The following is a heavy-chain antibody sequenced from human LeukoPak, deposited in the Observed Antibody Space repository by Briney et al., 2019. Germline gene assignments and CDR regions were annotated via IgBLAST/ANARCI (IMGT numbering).Heavy chain of an antibody. CDR1: GFTFSYYG. D-gene: IGHD3-16*02. V-gene: IGHV3-NL1*01. CDR2: IYSGGST. Sequence: PGGSLRLSCAASGFTFSYYGMHWVRQAPGKGLEWVSVIYSGGSTYYADSVKGRFTISRDNSKNTLYLQMNSLRAEDTAVYYCARDRYTYYFDYWGQGTLVTVSS. J-gene: IGHJ4*02. CDR3: ARDRYTYYFDY.